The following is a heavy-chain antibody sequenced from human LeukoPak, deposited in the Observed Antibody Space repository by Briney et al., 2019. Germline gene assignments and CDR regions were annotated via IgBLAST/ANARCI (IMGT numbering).Heavy chain of an antibody. V-gene: IGHV1-2*02. CDR3: AREVGATTWGAFDI. J-gene: IGHJ3*02. CDR2: INPNSGGT. D-gene: IGHD1-26*01. Sequence: ASVKVSCKASGYTFTGYYMHWVRQAPGQGLERMGWINPNSGGTNYAQKFQGRVTMTRDTSISTAYVELSRLRSDDTAVYYCAREVGATTWGAFDIWGQGTMVTVSS. CDR1: GYTFTGYY.